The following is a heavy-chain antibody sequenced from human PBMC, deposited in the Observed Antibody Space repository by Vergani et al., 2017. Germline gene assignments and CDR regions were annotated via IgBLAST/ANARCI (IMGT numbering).Heavy chain of an antibody. Sequence: QLQLQESGSGLVKPSQTLSLTCAVSGGSISSGGYSWSWIRQPPGKGLEWIGYIYHSGTTYYNEAHKSRLTISVDTSKNQFSLNLTSVTAADTAVYYCTRHGRSGWAGYFQHWGQGTLVTASS. D-gene: IGHD6-19*01. CDR3: TRHGRSGWAGYFQH. CDR2: IYHSGTT. CDR1: GGSISSGGYS. V-gene: IGHV4-30-2*03. J-gene: IGHJ1*01.